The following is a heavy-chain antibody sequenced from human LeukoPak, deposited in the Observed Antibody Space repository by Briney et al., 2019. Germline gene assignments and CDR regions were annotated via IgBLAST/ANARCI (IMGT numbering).Heavy chain of an antibody. CDR2: ISGSGGST. CDR1: GFTFSSYA. D-gene: IGHD4-17*01. V-gene: IGHV3-23*01. CDR3: AKDPPTTVTRGGYFQH. J-gene: IGHJ1*01. Sequence: GGSLRLSCVASGFTFSSYAMSWVRQAPGKGVEWVSAISGSGGSTYYADSVKGRFTISRDNSKNTLYLQMNSLRAEDTAVYYCAKDPPTTVTRGGYFQHWGQGTLVTVSS.